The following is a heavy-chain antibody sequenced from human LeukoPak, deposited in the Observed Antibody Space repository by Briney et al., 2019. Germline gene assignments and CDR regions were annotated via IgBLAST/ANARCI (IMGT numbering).Heavy chain of an antibody. Sequence: ASVKVSCKASGYTFTSYGTSWVRQAPGQGLEWMGWISAYNGNTNYAQKLQGRVTMTTDTSTSTAYMELRSLRSDDTAVYYCARDVGDSSSWSYSYYYYYYGMDVWGQGTTVTVSS. D-gene: IGHD6-13*01. V-gene: IGHV1-18*01. CDR1: GYTFTSYG. CDR3: ARDVGDSSSWSYSYYYYYYGMDV. CDR2: ISAYNGNT. J-gene: IGHJ6*02.